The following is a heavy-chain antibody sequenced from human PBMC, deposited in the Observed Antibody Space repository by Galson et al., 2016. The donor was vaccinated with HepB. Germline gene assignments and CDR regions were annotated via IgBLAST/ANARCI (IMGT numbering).Heavy chain of an antibody. CDR1: GFNVSDTY. V-gene: IGHV3-53*03. D-gene: IGHD2-15*01. CDR3: ARGLHCTGGRCYFGPWFDA. Sequence: SLRLSCAASGFNVSDTYMTWLRQPPGKGLEWVSVIPRDGHTYLAASVKGRFSISTDNLKNTVDLQMNRLRAEDTAVYYCARGLHCTGGRCYFGPWFDAWGQGSLVTVSS. J-gene: IGHJ5*02. CDR2: IPRDGHT.